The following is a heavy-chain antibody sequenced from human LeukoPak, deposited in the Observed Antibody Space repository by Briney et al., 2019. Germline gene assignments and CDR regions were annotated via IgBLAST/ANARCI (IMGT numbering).Heavy chain of an antibody. J-gene: IGHJ5*02. CDR1: GFTFSSYA. CDR2: ISYDGSNK. Sequence: PGRSLRLSCAASGFTFSSYAMHWVRQAPGKGLERVAVISYDGSNKYYADSVKGRFTISRDNSKNTLYLQMNSLRAEDTAVYYCAREDLDNWNDRLSLDPWGQGTLVTVSS. V-gene: IGHV3-30-3*01. CDR3: AREDLDNWNDRLSLDP. D-gene: IGHD1-20*01.